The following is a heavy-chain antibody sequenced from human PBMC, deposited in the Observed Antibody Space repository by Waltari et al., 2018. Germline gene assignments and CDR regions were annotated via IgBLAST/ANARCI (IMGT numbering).Heavy chain of an antibody. D-gene: IGHD5-12*01. J-gene: IGHJ5*02. Sequence: QPQLQESGPGLVKPSETLSLTCSVSCDSISSSRYYWGCIRQSPGKGLEWIGSIYYSGSIYYNPTLQSRVTISGDTSKNQFSLNLSSVTAADTAIYYCARHWKRNGYRFDPWGQGTRVNVSS. V-gene: IGHV4-39*01. CDR2: IYYSGSI. CDR1: CDSISSSRYY. CDR3: ARHWKRNGYRFDP.